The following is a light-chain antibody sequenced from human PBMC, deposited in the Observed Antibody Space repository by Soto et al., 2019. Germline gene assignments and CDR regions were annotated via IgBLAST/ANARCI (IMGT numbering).Light chain of an antibody. CDR2: DVS. CDR1: SSDIGAYNY. V-gene: IGLV2-14*03. J-gene: IGLJ2*01. Sequence: QSARTQPASVSESPGQSITISCTGTSSDIGAYNYVSWYQHHPGKAPKLMIYDVSSRPSGISNRFSGSKSGNTASLTISGLQAEDEADYYCSSYTSSITVIFGGGTKLTVL. CDR3: SSYTSSITVI.